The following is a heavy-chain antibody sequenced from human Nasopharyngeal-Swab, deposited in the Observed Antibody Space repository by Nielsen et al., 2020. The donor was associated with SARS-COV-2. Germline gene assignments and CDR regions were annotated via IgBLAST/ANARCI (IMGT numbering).Heavy chain of an antibody. D-gene: IGHD3-9*01. CDR3: ARFDYWFDP. V-gene: IGHV4-59*13. Sequence: SETLSLTCTVSGGPISSYYWSWIRQPPGKGLEWIGYIYYSGSTNYNPSLKSRVTISVDTSKNQFSLKLSSVTAADTAVYYCARFDYWFDPWGQGTLVTVSS. CDR2: IYYSGST. J-gene: IGHJ5*02. CDR1: GGPISSYY.